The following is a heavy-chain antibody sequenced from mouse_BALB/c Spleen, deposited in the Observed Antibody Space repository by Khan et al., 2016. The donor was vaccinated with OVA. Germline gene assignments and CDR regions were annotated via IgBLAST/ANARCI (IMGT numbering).Heavy chain of an antibody. D-gene: IGHD2-10*01. Sequence: VQLQESGPGLVAPSQSPSITCTISGFSLTNYGVHWVRQPPGKGLEWLVVIWHDGSTTYNSALKSRLTISKDNSKSQVFLKMNSLQTDDTAMYFCARQPYYHYNIMDYWGQGTSVTVSS. CDR1: GFSLTNYG. CDR3: ARQPYYHYNIMDY. CDR2: IWHDGST. J-gene: IGHJ4*01. V-gene: IGHV2-6-1*01.